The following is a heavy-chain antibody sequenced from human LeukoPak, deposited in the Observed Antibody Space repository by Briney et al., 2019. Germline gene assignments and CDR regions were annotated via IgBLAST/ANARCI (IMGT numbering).Heavy chain of an antibody. CDR2: IYYSGTT. Sequence: SETLSLTCTVSGGSISSSSYYWGWIRQPPGKGLEWIGSIYYSGTTFYNPSLKSRVTISVDTSRNQFSLKLSSVTAADTAVYSCASYGRGSYRPSNYGGQGPLVTVPS. V-gene: IGHV4-39*01. J-gene: IGHJ4*02. D-gene: IGHD3-10*01. CDR1: GGSISSSSYY. CDR3: ASYGRGSYRPSNY.